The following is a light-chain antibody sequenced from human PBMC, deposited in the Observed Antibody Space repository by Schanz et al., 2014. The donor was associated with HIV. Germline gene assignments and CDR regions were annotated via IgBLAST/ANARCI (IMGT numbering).Light chain of an antibody. V-gene: IGKV3-15*01. CDR1: QSVSSS. CDR2: GAS. Sequence: EIVMTQFPVTLSVSPGERATLSCRASQSVSSSLAWYQKKPGQAPRLLIYGASTRATGIPARFSGSGSGTEFTLTISSLQSEDFAVYYCQQYNNWPPAVTFGQGTKVQLK. CDR3: QQYNNWPPAVT. J-gene: IGKJ1*01.